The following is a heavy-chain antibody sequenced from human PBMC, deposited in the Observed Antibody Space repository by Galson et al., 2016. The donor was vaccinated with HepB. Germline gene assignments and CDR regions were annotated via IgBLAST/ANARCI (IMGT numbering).Heavy chain of an antibody. J-gene: IGHJ4*02. Sequence: SLRLSCAASGFTFSSYAMLWVRQAPGKGLEWVAVISFDGSSNFYADSVKGRFTISRDNSKNTLYLQMNSLRAEDTAVYYCARDDDYVWGTYRYTRTVPQYYFDYWGQGTLVTVSS. CDR2: ISFDGSSN. CDR1: GFTFSSYA. D-gene: IGHD3-16*02. CDR3: ARDDDYVWGTYRYTRTVPQYYFDY. V-gene: IGHV3-30-3*01.